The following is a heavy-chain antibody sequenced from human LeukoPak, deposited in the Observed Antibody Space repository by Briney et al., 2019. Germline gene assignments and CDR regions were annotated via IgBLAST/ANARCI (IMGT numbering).Heavy chain of an antibody. D-gene: IGHD6-13*01. CDR2: IYYSGNT. CDR3: ARQIIRGQYLVHFDY. Sequence: SETLSLTCTVSDGSISNYYWSWIWQPPGKGLEWIGYIYYSGNTNYNPSLSSRVTISVDTSKSQFSLRLNSVTAADTAVYYCARQIIRGQYLVHFDYSGQGTRVTVSS. V-gene: IGHV4-59*08. J-gene: IGHJ4*02. CDR1: DGSISNYY.